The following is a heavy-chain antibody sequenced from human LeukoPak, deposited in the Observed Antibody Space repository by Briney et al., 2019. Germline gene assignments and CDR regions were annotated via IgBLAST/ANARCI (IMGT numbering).Heavy chain of an antibody. D-gene: IGHD3-22*01. Sequence: ASVKVSCKASGYTFTGYYMHWVRQAPGQGLEWMGWINPNSGGTNYAQKFQGRVTMTRDTSISTAYMELSRLRSDDTAVYYCARVPEYYYDSSGYSFDYWGQGTLVTVSS. CDR2: INPNSGGT. CDR3: ARVPEYYYDSSGYSFDY. V-gene: IGHV1-2*02. CDR1: GYTFTGYY. J-gene: IGHJ4*02.